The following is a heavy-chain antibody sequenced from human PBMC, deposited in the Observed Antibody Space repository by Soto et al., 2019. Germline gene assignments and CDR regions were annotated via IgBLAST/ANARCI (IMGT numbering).Heavy chain of an antibody. CDR3: EREAEAGGYFYGMDV. Sequence: SETLSLTCSVSGGSIISNYYWSWIRQHPGKGLEWIAYIYYSGSTYYNPSLKSRVTMSVDTSKNHFSLKLSSVTAADTAVYYCEREAEAGGYFYGMDVWGQGTTVTVYS. CDR1: GGSIISNYY. J-gene: IGHJ6*02. CDR2: IYYSGST. V-gene: IGHV4-31*03. D-gene: IGHD6-13*01.